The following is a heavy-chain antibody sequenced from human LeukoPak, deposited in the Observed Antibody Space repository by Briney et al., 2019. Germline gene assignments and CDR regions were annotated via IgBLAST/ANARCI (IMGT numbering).Heavy chain of an antibody. J-gene: IGHJ3*02. CDR1: GFTFDDYA. CDR2: ISWNSGSI. CDR3: ARDREEMVRAPYGFNI. Sequence: GGSLRLSCAASGFTFDDYAMHWVRQAPGKGLEWVSGISWNSGSIGYADSVKGRFTISRDNAKNSLYLQMNSLRTEDTAVYFCARDREEMVRAPYGFNIWGQGTRVTVS. D-gene: IGHD3-10*01. V-gene: IGHV3-9*01.